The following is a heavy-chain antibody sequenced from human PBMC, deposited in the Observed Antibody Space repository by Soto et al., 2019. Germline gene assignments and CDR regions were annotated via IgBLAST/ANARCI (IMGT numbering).Heavy chain of an antibody. D-gene: IGHD3-22*01. Sequence: SETLSLTCTVSGGSISSGGYYWSWIRQHPGKGLEWIGYIYYSGSTYYNPSLKSRVTISVDTSKNQFSLKLSSVTAADTAVYYCARRNYYYDSSGYYYDYSGNNWFDPWGQGTLVTVSS. V-gene: IGHV4-31*03. J-gene: IGHJ5*02. CDR3: ARRNYYYDSSGYYYDYSGNNWFDP. CDR1: GGSISSGGYY. CDR2: IYYSGST.